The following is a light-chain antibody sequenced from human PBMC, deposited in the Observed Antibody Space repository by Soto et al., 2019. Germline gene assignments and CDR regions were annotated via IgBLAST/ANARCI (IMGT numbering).Light chain of an antibody. V-gene: IGKV2-28*01. Sequence: DIMMTQSPLSLPVTPGEPASISCRSSQSLLHVNGYNYLDWYLQKPGQSPHLLIYLGSNRASGVPDRFSGSGSGADFTLQISRVEAEDVGVYYCLQALQTPLTFGQGTKVEIK. CDR3: LQALQTPLT. CDR2: LGS. J-gene: IGKJ1*01. CDR1: QSLLHVNGYNY.